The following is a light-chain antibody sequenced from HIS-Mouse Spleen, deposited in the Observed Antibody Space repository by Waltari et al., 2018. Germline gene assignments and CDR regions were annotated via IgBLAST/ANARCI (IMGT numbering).Light chain of an antibody. J-gene: IGKJ1*01. CDR1: QSVSSSY. Sequence: DIVMTQSPDSLAVSLGERATLSCRASQSVSSSYLAWYQQKPGQAPRLLIYGASSRATGIPDRFSGSGSGTDFTLTISRLEPEDFAVYYCQQYGSSSWTFGQGTKVEIK. V-gene: IGKV3-20*01. CDR3: QQYGSSSWT. CDR2: GAS.